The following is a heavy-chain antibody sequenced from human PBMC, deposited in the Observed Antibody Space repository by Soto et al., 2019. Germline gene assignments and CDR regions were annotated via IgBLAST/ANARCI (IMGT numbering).Heavy chain of an antibody. Sequence: WKNQPPGKGLEWIGYIYYSGSTYYNPSLKSRVTISVDTSKNQFSLKLSSVTAADTAVYYCARAQFFITAFGVASRTDKWFESWGQGTLVTV. V-gene: IGHV4-30-4*01. J-gene: IGHJ5*01. D-gene: IGHD3-3*01. CDR3: ARAQFFITAFGVASRTDKWFES. CDR2: IYYSGST.